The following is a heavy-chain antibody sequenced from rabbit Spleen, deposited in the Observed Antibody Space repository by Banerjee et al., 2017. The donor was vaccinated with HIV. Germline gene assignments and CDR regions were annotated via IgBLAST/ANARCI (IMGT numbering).Heavy chain of an antibody. J-gene: IGHJ4*01. V-gene: IGHV1S45*01. CDR3: ARGSAAMTMVITGFYFNL. D-gene: IGHD2-1*01. CDR1: GFSFSVSYW. Sequence: LEESGGGLVQPGGSLKLTCIVSGFSFSVSYWICWVRQAPGKGLEWIGCIAAGSSGSTAYASWAKGRFTISKASSTTVTLQMTSLTAADTATYFCARGSAAMTMVITGFYFNLWGPGTLSPS. CDR2: IAAGSSGST.